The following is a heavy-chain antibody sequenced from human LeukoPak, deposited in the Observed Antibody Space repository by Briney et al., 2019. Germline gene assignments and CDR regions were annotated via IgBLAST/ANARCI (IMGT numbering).Heavy chain of an antibody. V-gene: IGHV3-48*04. D-gene: IGHD6-6*01. CDR2: ICSVSSTI. Sequence: PGGSLRHSCAACGFTFISYSMNWVGPAPGRGLGGVSYICSVSSTIYYADSVKGRFTMSRDIAKISLYLQMNSLRAEDTAVCYCASVGAKQLVADYWGWGNLVTVSA. J-gene: IGHJ4*02. CDR1: GFTFISYS. CDR3: ASVGAKQLVADY.